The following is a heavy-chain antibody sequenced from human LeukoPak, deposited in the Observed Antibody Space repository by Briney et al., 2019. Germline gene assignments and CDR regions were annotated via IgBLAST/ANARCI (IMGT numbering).Heavy chain of an antibody. V-gene: IGHV4-30-4*08. J-gene: IGHJ4*02. CDR2: IYYSGST. CDR3: ARVEGDRVGGYGRAFDY. Sequence: PSETLSLTCTVSGGSISSGDYYWSWIRQPPGKGLEWIGYIYYSGSTYYNPSLKSRVTISVDTSKNQFSLKLSSVTAADTAVYYCARVEGDRVGGYGRAFDYWGQGTLVTVSS. CDR1: GGSISSGDYY. D-gene: IGHD5-12*01.